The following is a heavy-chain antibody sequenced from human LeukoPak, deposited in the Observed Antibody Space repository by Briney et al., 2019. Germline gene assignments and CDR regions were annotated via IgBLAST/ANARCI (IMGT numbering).Heavy chain of an antibody. V-gene: IGHV3-48*03. J-gene: IGHJ3*02. CDR1: GFTFSNYE. CDR2: ISSSGSAK. CDR3: ARDGVRGVRDAFDI. D-gene: IGHD3-10*01. Sequence: GGSLRLSCTVSGFTFSNYEMNWVRQAPGKGLEWVSYISSSGSAKYYADSAKGRFTISRDNAESSLYLQMNSPRAEDTAVYYCARDGVRGVRDAFDIWGQGTRVTVSS.